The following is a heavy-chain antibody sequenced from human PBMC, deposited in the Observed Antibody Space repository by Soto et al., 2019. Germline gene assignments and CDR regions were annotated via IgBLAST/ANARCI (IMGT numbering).Heavy chain of an antibody. CDR1: GFTFSSYG. D-gene: IGHD3-22*01. CDR2: IWYDGSNK. CDR3: ARGATSYYYDSSGSDYYFDY. J-gene: IGHJ4*02. V-gene: IGHV3-33*01. Sequence: QVQLVESGGGVVQPGRSLRLSCAASGFTFSSYGMHWVRQAPGKGLEWVAVIWYDGSNKYYADSVKGRFTISTDNSKNTLYLQMNSLRAEDTAVYYCARGATSYYYDSSGSDYYFDYWGQGTLVTVSS.